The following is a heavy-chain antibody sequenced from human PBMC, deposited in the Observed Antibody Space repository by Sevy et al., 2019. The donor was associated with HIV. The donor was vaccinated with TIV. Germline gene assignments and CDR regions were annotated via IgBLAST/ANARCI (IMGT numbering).Heavy chain of an antibody. D-gene: IGHD6-19*01. Sequence: QLGGPLRLSCAASGFTFSSYAMSWVRQAPGKGLEWVSAISGSGGSTCYADSVKGRFTISRDNSKNTLYLQMNSLRAEDTAVYYCAKLVAVAGFDYWGQGTLVTVSS. CDR2: ISGSGGST. CDR3: AKLVAVAGFDY. CDR1: GFTFSSYA. V-gene: IGHV3-23*01. J-gene: IGHJ4*02.